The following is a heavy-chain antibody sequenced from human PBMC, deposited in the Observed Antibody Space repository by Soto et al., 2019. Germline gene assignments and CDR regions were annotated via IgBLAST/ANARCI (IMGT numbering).Heavy chain of an antibody. CDR1: GFTFSSYS. J-gene: IGHJ5*02. V-gene: IGHV3-48*02. D-gene: IGHD3-3*01. CDR2: ISSSSSTI. CDR3: ARESRFLEWLSLNWFDP. Sequence: EVQLGESGGGLVQPGGSLRLSCAASGFTFSSYSMNWVRQAPGKGLEWVSYISSSSSTIYYADSVKGRFTISRDNAKNSLYLQMNSLRDEDTAVYYCARESRFLEWLSLNWFDPWGQGTLVTVSS.